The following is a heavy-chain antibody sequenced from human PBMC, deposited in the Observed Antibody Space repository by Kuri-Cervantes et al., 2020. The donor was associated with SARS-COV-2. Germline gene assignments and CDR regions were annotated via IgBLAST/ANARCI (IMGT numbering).Heavy chain of an antibody. CDR3: ARSVVVVAAPYDY. CDR1: GGTFSSYA. D-gene: IGHD2-15*01. Sequence: ASVKVSCKASGGTFSSYAISWVQQAPGQGLEWMGIINPSGGSTSYAQKFQGRVTMTRDTSTSTVYMELSSLRSEDTAVYYCARSVVVVAAPYDYWGQGTLVTVSS. J-gene: IGHJ4*02. CDR2: INPSGGST. V-gene: IGHV1-46*01.